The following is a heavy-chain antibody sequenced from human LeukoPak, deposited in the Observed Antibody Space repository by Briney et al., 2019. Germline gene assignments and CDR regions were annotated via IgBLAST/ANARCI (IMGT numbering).Heavy chain of an antibody. J-gene: IGHJ6*03. CDR2: IKQDGSEK. CDR3: ARDGIVVVPAAINYYYYMDV. V-gene: IGHV3-7*01. D-gene: IGHD2-2*02. Sequence: GGSLRLSCAAFGFTFSSYAMSWARQAPGKGLEWVANIKQDGSEKYYVDSVKGRFTISRDNAKNSLYLQMNSLRAEDTAVYYCARDGIVVVPAAINYYYYMDVWGKGTTVTVSS. CDR1: GFTFSSYA.